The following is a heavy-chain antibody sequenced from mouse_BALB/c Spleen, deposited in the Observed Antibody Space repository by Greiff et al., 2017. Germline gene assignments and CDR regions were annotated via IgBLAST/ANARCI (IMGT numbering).Heavy chain of an antibody. J-gene: IGHJ4*01. V-gene: IGHV2-9-2*01. D-gene: IGHD2-10*02. CDR3: VRLYGNYAMDY. CDR2: IWTGGGT. Sequence: VQLQESGPGLVAPSQSLSITCTVSGFSLTSYDISWIRQPPGKGLEWLGVIWTGGGTNYNSAFMSRLIISKDNSKSQVFLKMNSLQTDDTAIYYCVRLYGNYAMDYWGQGTSVTVSS. CDR1: GFSLTSYD.